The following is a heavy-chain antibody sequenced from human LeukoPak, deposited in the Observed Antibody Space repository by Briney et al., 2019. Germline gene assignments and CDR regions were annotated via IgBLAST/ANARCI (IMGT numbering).Heavy chain of an antibody. CDR3: ARVPISPYYYYGMDV. CDR2: TNQEGSEK. Sequence: HAGGSLRLSCAASGFTISTYWMSWVRQAPGKGLEWVANTNQEGSEKYYVDSVKGRFTISKDNAKNSLYLQMNSLRAEDTAVYYCARVPISPYYYYGMDVWGQGTTVTVSS. V-gene: IGHV3-7*01. CDR1: GFTISTYW. D-gene: IGHD3-9*01. J-gene: IGHJ6*02.